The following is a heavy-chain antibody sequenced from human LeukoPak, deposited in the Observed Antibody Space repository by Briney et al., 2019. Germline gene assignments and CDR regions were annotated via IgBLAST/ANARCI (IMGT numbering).Heavy chain of an antibody. CDR1: GYGFSSYW. Sequence: GESLKISCKGSGYGFSSYWIGWVRQMPGKGLEYMGIIYPGDSDTRYSPSFQGQVTISADKSISTAYLQWSSLKASDTAMYYCARQRIQLWYLDYWGQGTLVTVSS. V-gene: IGHV5-51*01. CDR3: ARQRIQLWYLDY. D-gene: IGHD5-18*01. CDR2: IYPGDSDT. J-gene: IGHJ4*02.